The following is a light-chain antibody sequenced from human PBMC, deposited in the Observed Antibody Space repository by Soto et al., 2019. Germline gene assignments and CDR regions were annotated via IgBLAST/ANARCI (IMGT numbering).Light chain of an antibody. CDR1: SSDVGGYNY. CDR2: EVT. Sequence: QSVLTQPASVSGSPGQSITISCTGTSSDVGGYNYVSWYQLHPGKAPKLILYEVTNRPSGVSDRFSGSKSGNTASLTISGLQAEDEADYYCSSYTSSTAYVFXTGTKLTVL. CDR3: SSYTSSTAYV. V-gene: IGLV2-14*01. J-gene: IGLJ1*01.